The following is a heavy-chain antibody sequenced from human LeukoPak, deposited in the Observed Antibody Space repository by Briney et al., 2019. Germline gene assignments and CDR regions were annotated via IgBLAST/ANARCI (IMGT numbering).Heavy chain of an antibody. CDR1: GYTFNGYG. J-gene: IGHJ6*03. CDR2: ISPYKDTP. D-gene: IGHD3-10*01. V-gene: IGHV1-18*01. Sequence: ASVKVSCKASGYTFNGYGINWVRQAPGQGLEWLGWISPYKDTPYYTQQVQGRVTLTIGTSTSTAHMELRSLRSHDTAVYYCARADGGYYYYYMDVWGKGTTVTVSS. CDR3: ARADGGYYYYYMDV.